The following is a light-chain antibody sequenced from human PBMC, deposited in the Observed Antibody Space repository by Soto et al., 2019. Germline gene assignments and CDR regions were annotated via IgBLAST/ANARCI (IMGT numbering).Light chain of an antibody. J-gene: IGLJ2*01. CDR1: SSDVGSYNL. Sequence: QSALTQPAAVSGSPGQSLTISCTGTSSDVGSYNLVSCYQQHPGKAPKPMIYEGSKRPSGVSNGFFGSKSGNTASLTISGLQAEDEADYYCCSYAGSSTLVFGGGTMVTVL. V-gene: IGLV2-23*01. CDR2: EGS. CDR3: CSYAGSSTLV.